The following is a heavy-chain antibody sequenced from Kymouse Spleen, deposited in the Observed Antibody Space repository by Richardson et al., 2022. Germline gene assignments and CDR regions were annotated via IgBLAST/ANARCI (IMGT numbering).Heavy chain of an antibody. D-gene: IGHD6-6*01. J-gene: IGHJ4*02. V-gene: IGHV3-33*01. CDR3: ARDGGHSSSSALDY. Sequence: QVQLVESGGGVVQPGRSLRLSCAASGFTFSSYGMHWVRQAPGKGLEWVAVIWYDGSNKYYADSVKGRFTISRDNSKNTLYLQMNSLRAEDTAVYYCARDGGHSSSSALDYWGQGTLVTVSS. CDR1: GFTFSSYG. CDR2: IWYDGSNK.